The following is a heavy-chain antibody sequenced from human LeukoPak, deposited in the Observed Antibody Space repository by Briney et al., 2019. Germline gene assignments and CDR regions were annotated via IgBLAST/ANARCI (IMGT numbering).Heavy chain of an antibody. Sequence: ASVKVSCKASGYTFTGSYMHWVRQAPGQGLEWMGWINPNSDGTNYAQKFQGRVTMTRDTSISTAYMELSSLRSDDTAVYYCARGADYYYYMDVWGKGTTVTVSS. CDR2: INPNSDGT. CDR3: ARGADYYYYMDV. V-gene: IGHV1-2*02. J-gene: IGHJ6*03. CDR1: GYTFTGSY.